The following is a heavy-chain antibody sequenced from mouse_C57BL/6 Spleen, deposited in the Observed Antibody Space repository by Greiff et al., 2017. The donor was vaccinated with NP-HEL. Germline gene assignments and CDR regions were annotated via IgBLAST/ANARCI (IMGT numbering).Heavy chain of an antibody. D-gene: IGHD2-2*01. J-gene: IGHJ4*01. Sequence: VQLQQSGAELVRPGASVKLSCTASGFNIKDDYMHWVKQRPEQGLEWIGWIDPENGDTEYASKFQGKATITAYTSSNTAYLQLSSLTSEDTAVYYFTPMVTTGHYYAMDYWGQGTSVTVSS. V-gene: IGHV14-4*01. CDR1: GFNIKDDY. CDR3: TPMVTTGHYYAMDY. CDR2: IDPENGDT.